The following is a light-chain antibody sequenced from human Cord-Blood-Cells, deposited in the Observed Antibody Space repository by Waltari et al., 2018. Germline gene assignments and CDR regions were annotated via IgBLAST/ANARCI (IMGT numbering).Light chain of an antibody. CDR2: EVS. V-gene: IGLV2-23*02. Sequence: QSALTQPASVSGSPGPSITIPGTRTSSDAVSYNLVPWYQQHPGKAPKLMIYEVSKRPSGVSNRFSGSKSGNTASLTISGLQAEDEADYYCCSYAGSSTLFGGGTKLTVL. CDR1: SSDAVSYNL. J-gene: IGLJ2*01. CDR3: CSYAGSSTL.